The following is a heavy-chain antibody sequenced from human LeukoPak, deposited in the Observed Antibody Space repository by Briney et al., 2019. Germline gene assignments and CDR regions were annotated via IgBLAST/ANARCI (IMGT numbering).Heavy chain of an antibody. J-gene: IGHJ3*02. CDR3: AKDSLAIRWGTHAFDI. CDR2: IRYDGSNK. V-gene: IGHV3-30*02. CDR1: GFTFSSYG. D-gene: IGHD2-21*01. Sequence: PGGSLRLSCAASGFTFSSYGMHWVRQAPGKGLEWVAFIRYDGSNKHYADSVKGRFTSSRENSKNTLYLQMNSLRAEDTAVYYCAKDSLAIRWGTHAFDIWGQGTMVTVSS.